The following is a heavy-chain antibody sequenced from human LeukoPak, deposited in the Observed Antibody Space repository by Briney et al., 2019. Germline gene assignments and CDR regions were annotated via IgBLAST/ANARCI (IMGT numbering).Heavy chain of an antibody. Sequence: SETLSLTCTVSGGSISSYYWSWIRQPPGKGLEWIGYIYYSGSTNYNPSLKSRVTISVDTSKNQFSLKLSSVTAADTAVYYCARGLRGYSYGRYYYYYYMDVWGKGTTVTVSS. V-gene: IGHV4-59*01. J-gene: IGHJ6*03. CDR1: GGSISSYY. CDR2: IYYSGST. CDR3: ARGLRGYSYGRYYYYYYMDV. D-gene: IGHD5-18*01.